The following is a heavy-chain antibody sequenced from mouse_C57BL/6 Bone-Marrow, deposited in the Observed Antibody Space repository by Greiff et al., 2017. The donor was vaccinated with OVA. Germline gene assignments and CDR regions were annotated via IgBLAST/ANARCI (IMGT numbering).Heavy chain of an antibody. V-gene: IGHV1-26*01. D-gene: IGHD1-1*01. J-gene: IGHJ2*01. Sequence: EVQLQQSGPELVKPGASVKISCKASGYTFTDYYMNWVKQSPGKSLEWIGDINPNNGGTSYNQKFKGKATLTVDKSSSTAYMELRSLTSEDSAVYYCAITTVVDGYWGQGTTLTVSS. CDR1: GYTFTDYY. CDR3: AITTVVDGY. CDR2: INPNNGGT.